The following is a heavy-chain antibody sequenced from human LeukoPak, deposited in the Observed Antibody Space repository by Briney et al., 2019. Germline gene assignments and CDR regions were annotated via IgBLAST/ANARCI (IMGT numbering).Heavy chain of an antibody. D-gene: IGHD3-3*01. Sequence: PSETLSLTCTVSGGSISSSSYYWGWIRQPPGKGLEWIGSIYYSGSTYYNPSLKSRVTISVDTSKNQFSLKLSSVTAADTAVYYCARGFPLLHPMEWSGMFRYYYYMDVWGKGTTVTVSS. V-gene: IGHV4-39*07. CDR3: ARGFPLLHPMEWSGMFRYYYYMDV. CDR2: IYYSGST. CDR1: GGSISSSSYY. J-gene: IGHJ6*03.